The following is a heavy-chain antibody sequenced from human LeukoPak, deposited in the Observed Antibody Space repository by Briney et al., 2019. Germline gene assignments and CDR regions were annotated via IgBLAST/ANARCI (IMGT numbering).Heavy chain of an antibody. J-gene: IGHJ6*03. CDR3: TTLGSYDFWSGYYLTYYYYYYYMGV. CDR1: GFTFSNAW. Sequence: GGSLRLSCAASGFTFSNAWMSWVRQAPGKGLEWVGRIKSKTDGGTTDYAAPVKGRFTISRDDSKNTLYLQMNSLKTEDTAVYYCTTLGSYDFWSGYYLTYYYYYYYMGVWGKGTTVTVSS. V-gene: IGHV3-15*01. D-gene: IGHD3-3*01. CDR2: IKSKTDGGTT.